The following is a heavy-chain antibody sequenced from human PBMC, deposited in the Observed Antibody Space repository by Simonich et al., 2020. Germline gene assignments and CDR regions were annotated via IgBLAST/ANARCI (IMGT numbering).Heavy chain of an antibody. Sequence: EVQLVESGGGLVQPGGSLRLSCAASGFTFSSYEMNWVSQAPGKGLEWVSSSSSSSSYIYYADSVKGRFTISRDNAKNSLYLQMNSLRAEDTAVYYCARDSSSWYYFDYWGQGTLVTVSS. D-gene: IGHD6-13*01. CDR1: GFTFSSYE. CDR3: ARDSSSWYYFDY. J-gene: IGHJ4*02. CDR2: SSSSSSYI. V-gene: IGHV3-48*03.